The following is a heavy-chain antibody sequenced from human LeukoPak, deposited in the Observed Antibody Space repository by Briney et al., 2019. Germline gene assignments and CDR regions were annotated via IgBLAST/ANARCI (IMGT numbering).Heavy chain of an antibody. Sequence: PGGSLRLSCAASGVTFRTFGMHWVRQAPGKGLEWVAIIWYDGINKYCADSVKGRFTISRDNSKNTLYPQMNSLRAEDTAVYYCARDYYDSSGQLHAGAHAFDIWGQGTMVTVSS. CDR1: GVTFRTFG. J-gene: IGHJ3*02. CDR2: IWYDGINK. CDR3: ARDYYDSSGQLHAGAHAFDI. V-gene: IGHV3-33*01. D-gene: IGHD3-22*01.